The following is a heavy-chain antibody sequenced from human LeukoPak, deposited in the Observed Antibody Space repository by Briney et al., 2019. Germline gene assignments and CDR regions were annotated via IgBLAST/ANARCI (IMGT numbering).Heavy chain of an antibody. V-gene: IGHV1-2*02. CDR2: INPNSGGT. CDR1: GYTFTGFY. Sequence: ASVKVSCKASGYTFTGFYMHWVRQAPGQGLEWMGWINPNSGGTNYAQKFQGRVTMTRDTSISTAYMELSSLISDDTAVYYCAREGPGDCGGDCYSDETFDYWGQGTLVTVSS. J-gene: IGHJ4*02. D-gene: IGHD2-21*01. CDR3: AREGPGDCGGDCYSDETFDY.